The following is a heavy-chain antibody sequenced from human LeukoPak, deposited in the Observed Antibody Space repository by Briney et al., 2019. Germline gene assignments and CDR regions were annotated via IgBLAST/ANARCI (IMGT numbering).Heavy chain of an antibody. D-gene: IGHD1-26*01. CDR2: IYYSGST. CDR1: GGSISSYY. J-gene: IGHJ3*02. Sequence: SETLSLTCTVSGGSISSYYWSWIRQPPGKGLEWIGYIYYSGSTNYNPSLKSRVTMSVDTSKNQFSLKLSSVTAADTAVYYCARDSGIVGATKVFLDAFDIWGQGTMVTVSS. CDR3: ARDSGIVGATKVFLDAFDI. V-gene: IGHV4-59*01.